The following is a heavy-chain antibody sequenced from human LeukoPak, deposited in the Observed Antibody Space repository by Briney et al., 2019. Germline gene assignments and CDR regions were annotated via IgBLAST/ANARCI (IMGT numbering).Heavy chain of an antibody. D-gene: IGHD2-2*01. CDR3: AIFMDVVPGTMP. Sequence: PSETLSLTCGVYGGSPINYYCHWIRQAPGKGLEWIGEINHRGITKHNPALKSRVTMSQDTSRSQFSLKVTSVTGADTAVYYCAIFMDVVPGTMPWGLGTLVTVSS. CDR2: INHRGIT. V-gene: IGHV4-34*01. J-gene: IGHJ4*02. CDR1: GGSPINYY.